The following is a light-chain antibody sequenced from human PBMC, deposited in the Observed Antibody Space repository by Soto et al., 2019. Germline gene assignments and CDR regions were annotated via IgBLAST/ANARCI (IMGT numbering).Light chain of an antibody. CDR2: GAS. CDR1: QSVSSN. V-gene: IGKV3-15*01. J-gene: IGKJ1*01. Sequence: EIVMTQSPATLSVSPGERVTLSCRASQSVSSNLAWYQQKPGQAPRLLIYGASTRATGIPARFSGSGSGTEFTLTISSLQSEDFAVYYCQQYSNWWTFGQGPKVDIK. CDR3: QQYSNWWT.